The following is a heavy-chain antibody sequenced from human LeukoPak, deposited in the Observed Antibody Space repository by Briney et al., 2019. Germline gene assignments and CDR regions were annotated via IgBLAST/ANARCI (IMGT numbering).Heavy chain of an antibody. J-gene: IGHJ4*02. D-gene: IGHD2-15*01. V-gene: IGHV3-21*01. Sequence: PGGSLRLSCAASGFTFSSYSMNWVRQAPGKGLEWVPSISSSSSYIYYADSVKGRFTISRDNAKNSLYLQMNSLRAEDTAVYYCAREGCSGGSCYSDYWGQGTLVTVSS. CDR3: AREGCSGGSCYSDY. CDR1: GFTFSSYS. CDR2: ISSSSSYI.